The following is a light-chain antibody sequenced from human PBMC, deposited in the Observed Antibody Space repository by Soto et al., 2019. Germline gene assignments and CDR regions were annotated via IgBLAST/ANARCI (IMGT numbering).Light chain of an antibody. V-gene: IGKV3-20*01. CDR3: QQYGSSRWT. CDR1: QSVTNY. CDR2: DAS. J-gene: IGKJ1*01. Sequence: EIFLTQSLDTLSLSQGERATLTCRASQSVTNYIAWYQQRPGQAPRLLIYDASNRATGVPARFSGSGSGTDFTLTISRLEPEDFAVYYCQQYGSSRWTFGQGTKVDIK.